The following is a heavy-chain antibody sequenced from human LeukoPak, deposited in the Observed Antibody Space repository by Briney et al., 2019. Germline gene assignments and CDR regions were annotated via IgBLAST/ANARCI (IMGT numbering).Heavy chain of an antibody. CDR1: GFTFSSYW. CDR3: ARDGTYYDYVWGSYRYGYFDY. Sequence: GGSLRLSCAASGFTFSSYWMSWVRQAPGKGLEWVANIKQDGSEKYYVDSVKGRFTISRDNAKNSLYLQMNSLRAEDTAVYYCARDGTYYDYVWGSYRYGYFDYWSQGTLVTVSS. D-gene: IGHD3-16*02. CDR2: IKQDGSEK. J-gene: IGHJ4*02. V-gene: IGHV3-7*01.